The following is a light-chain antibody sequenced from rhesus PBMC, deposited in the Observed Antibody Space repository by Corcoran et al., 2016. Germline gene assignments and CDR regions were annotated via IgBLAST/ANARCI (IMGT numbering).Light chain of an antibody. CDR2: VAS. CDR3: QQRNSYPLT. V-gene: IGKV1S11*01. Sequence: IQMTQSPSSLSASVGDTVTITCQASQGINSYLAWYQQKQGKAPKLLIHVASHLQSGVPSRFSGSGSGTEFTLTISSMPPEDFAAYFCQQRNSYPLTFGGGAKVEIK. J-gene: IGKJ4*01. CDR1: QGINSY.